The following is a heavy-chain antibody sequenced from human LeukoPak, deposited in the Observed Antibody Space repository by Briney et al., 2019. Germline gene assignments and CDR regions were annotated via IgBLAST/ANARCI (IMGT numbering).Heavy chain of an antibody. J-gene: IGHJ4*02. V-gene: IGHV1-2*06. CDR1: GYTFTDYY. Sequence: ASVKVSCKASGYTFTDYYMHWVRQAPGQGLEWMGRINPNSGGSDYAQKFQGRVTMTRDTSITTVYMELSRLRSDDTAIYYCARGITLDEHIYWGQGTLVTVSP. D-gene: IGHD1/OR15-1a*01. CDR3: ARGITLDEHIY. CDR2: INPNSGGS.